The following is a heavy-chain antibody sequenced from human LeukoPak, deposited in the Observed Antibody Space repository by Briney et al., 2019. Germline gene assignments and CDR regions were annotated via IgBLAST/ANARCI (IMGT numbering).Heavy chain of an antibody. CDR1: GFSVSSSY. Sequence: GGSLRLSCAASGFSVSSSYMSWVRQAPGKGLEWVSVIYSGGTTYYADSVEGRFTISRDNSKNTLDLQMNSLRAEDTAVYYCARGTHCSSTSCSVYWGQGTLVTVSS. V-gene: IGHV3-53*01. CDR3: ARGTHCSSTSCSVY. CDR2: IYSGGTT. D-gene: IGHD2-2*01. J-gene: IGHJ4*02.